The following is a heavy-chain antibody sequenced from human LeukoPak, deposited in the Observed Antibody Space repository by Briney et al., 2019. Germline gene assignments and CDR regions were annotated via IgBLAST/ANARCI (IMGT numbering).Heavy chain of an antibody. CDR2: IYYSGST. V-gene: IGHV4-59*08. J-gene: IGHJ4*02. D-gene: IGHD3-16*01. CDR1: YGSGRSYL. Sequence: PSGTLSLTCPVSYGSGRSYLWRWGRAAPGEGLEWIGYIYYSGSTNYNPSLKSRVTISIHTSRNQFSLMLSSVTAADTAMYYCARYYDRTGFNYWGQGTLVTVSS. CDR3: ARYYDRTGFNY.